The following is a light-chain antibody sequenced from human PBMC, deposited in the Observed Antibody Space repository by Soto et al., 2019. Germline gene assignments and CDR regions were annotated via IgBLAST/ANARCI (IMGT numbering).Light chain of an antibody. CDR1: QSVNSRF. CDR3: QRYGDSPPNT. J-gene: IGKJ2*01. V-gene: IGKV3-20*01. Sequence: EIVLTQSPGTLSLSPGESATLSCRASQSVNSRFLAWYQHKPGQAPRLLIYAASTRASGIPDRFSGSTSGTDFTLTISRLEPEDFAVYYCQRYGDSPPNTFGQGTQLEIK. CDR2: AAS.